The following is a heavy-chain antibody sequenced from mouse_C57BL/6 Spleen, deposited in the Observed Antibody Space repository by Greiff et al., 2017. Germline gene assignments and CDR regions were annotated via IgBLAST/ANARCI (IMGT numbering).Heavy chain of an antibody. D-gene: IGHD1-1*02. V-gene: IGHV14-2*01. Sequence: EVQLQQSGAELVKPGASVKLSCTASGYNFTDYYMHWVKQRPEQGLEWIGRIDPEDGDTNYDPKFQGKATITAYTSANTAYLQLSSLTSEDTAVYYCARGWDWYFDVWGKGTTVTVSS. CDR1: GYNFTDYY. CDR2: IDPEDGDT. CDR3: ARGWDWYFDV. J-gene: IGHJ1*03.